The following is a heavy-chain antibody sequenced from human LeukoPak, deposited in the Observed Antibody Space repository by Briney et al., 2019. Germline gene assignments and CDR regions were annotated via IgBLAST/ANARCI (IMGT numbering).Heavy chain of an antibody. CDR1: GYTFTGYY. V-gene: IGHV1-2*02. CDR2: INPNSGGT. J-gene: IGHJ4*02. CDR3: ARDKAAGYRAXAGRNKFDY. D-gene: IGHD6-19*01. Sequence: ASVKVSCKASGYTFTGYYMHWVRQAPGQGFEWMGWINPNSGGTNYAQKFQGRVTMTRDTSISTAYMELSRLRSDDTAVYYCARDKAAGYRAXAGRNKFDYWGQGTLVTASS.